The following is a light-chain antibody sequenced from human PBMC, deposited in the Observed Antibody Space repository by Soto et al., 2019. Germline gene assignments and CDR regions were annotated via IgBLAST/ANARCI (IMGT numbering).Light chain of an antibody. CDR2: DNN. CDR1: SSNIGNNY. V-gene: IGLV1-51*01. Sequence: QSVLTQTPSVSAAPGQKVTISCSGSSSNIGNNYVSWYQQISGAAPKLLIYDNNRRPSGVPDRFSGSKSGTSATLGITGHQPGDEADYSCATWDSSLNGAVFGGGTKLTVL. CDR3: ATWDSSLNGAV. J-gene: IGLJ2*01.